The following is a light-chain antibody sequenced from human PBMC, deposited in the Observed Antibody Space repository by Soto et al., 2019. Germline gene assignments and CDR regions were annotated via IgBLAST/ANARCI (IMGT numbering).Light chain of an antibody. CDR3: SSYTSSSTHVV. J-gene: IGLJ2*01. CDR1: SSDVGGYNY. V-gene: IGLV2-14*01. Sequence: QSALTQPASVSGSPGQSITISCTGTSSDVGGYNYVSWYQQHPGKAPKLMIYEVSNRPSGVSNRFSGSKPGNTASLTISGLQAEDEADYYCSSYTSSSTHVVFGGGTKLTVL. CDR2: EVS.